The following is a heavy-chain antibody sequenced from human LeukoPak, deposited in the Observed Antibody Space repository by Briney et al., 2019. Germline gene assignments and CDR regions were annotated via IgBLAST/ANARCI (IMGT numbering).Heavy chain of an antibody. CDR3: AGAPIYCTTNSCYGFDY. J-gene: IGHJ4*02. CDR2: INPNSGGT. D-gene: IGHD2-2*01. CDR1: GYTFTGYY. V-gene: IGHV1-2*02. Sequence: ASVKVSCRASGYTFTGYYIHWVRQAPGQGLEWMGWINPNSGGTNYVQKFQGRVTMTRDTSISTAYMELSSLRSDDTALYYCAGAPIYCTTNSCYGFDYWGQGTLVTVSS.